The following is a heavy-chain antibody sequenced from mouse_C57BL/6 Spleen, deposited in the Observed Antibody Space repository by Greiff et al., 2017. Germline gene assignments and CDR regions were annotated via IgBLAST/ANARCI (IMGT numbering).Heavy chain of an antibody. CDR3: ARERDEYFDY. J-gene: IGHJ2*01. CDR1: GYTFTDYY. V-gene: IGHV1-76*01. CDR2: INPGSGNT. Sequence: QVQLQQSGAELVRPGASVKLSCKASGYTFTDYYINWVKQRPGQGLEWIARINPGSGNTYYNEKFKGKATLTAEKSSSTAYMQLSSLTSEDSAVYFCARERDEYFDYWGQGTTLTVSS.